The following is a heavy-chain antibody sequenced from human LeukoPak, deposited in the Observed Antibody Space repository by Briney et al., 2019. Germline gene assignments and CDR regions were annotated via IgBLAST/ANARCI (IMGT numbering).Heavy chain of an antibody. D-gene: IGHD2-15*01. CDR2: FDPEAGET. CDR1: GYSLTELS. Sequence: ASVKVSCKVSGYSLTELSMHWVRQTPGKGLEWMGGFDPEAGETIYAQKFQGRVTMTEDTSTDTAYMELSSLRSEDTAVFYCATWAGAVVVDKNGGVYWGQGTLVTVSS. V-gene: IGHV1-24*01. J-gene: IGHJ4*02. CDR3: ATWAGAVVVDKNGGVY.